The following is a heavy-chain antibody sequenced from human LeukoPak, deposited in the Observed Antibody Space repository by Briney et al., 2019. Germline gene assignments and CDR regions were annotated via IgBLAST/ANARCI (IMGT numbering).Heavy chain of an antibody. D-gene: IGHD5-18*01. CDR2: ISYDGSNK. V-gene: IGHV3-30*18. Sequence: GRSLSVSCAASGFTFSSYTMHWVRQAPGKGLEWVAIISYDGSNKYYADSVKGRFTISREDSRNTLYLQMNSLRAEATAVYYCAKEGEYSYGRPLDYWGQGTLVTVSS. CDR1: GFTFSSYT. J-gene: IGHJ4*02. CDR3: AKEGEYSYGRPLDY.